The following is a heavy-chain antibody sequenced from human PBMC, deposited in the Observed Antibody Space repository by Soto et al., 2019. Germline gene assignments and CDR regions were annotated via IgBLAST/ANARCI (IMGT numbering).Heavy chain of an antibody. Sequence: ASVKVSCKASGYTFTSYYMHWVRQAPGQGLEWMGIINPSGGSTSYAQKFQGRVTMTRDTSTSTVYMELSSLRSEDTAVYYCARGPGLRFLDWLSDTPQTSYFDYWGQGTLVTVSS. J-gene: IGHJ4*02. CDR1: GYTFTSYY. CDR2: INPSGGST. V-gene: IGHV1-46*01. D-gene: IGHD3-3*01. CDR3: ARGPGLRFLDWLSDTPQTSYFDY.